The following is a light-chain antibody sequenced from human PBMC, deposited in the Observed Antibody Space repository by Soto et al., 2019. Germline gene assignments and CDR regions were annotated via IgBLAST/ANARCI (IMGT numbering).Light chain of an antibody. CDR3: QQLYSFPLT. J-gene: IGKJ4*01. V-gene: IGKV1-39*01. Sequence: DIQMTQSPSSLSASVGDRVTITCRASQSISSYLNWYQQKPGKAPKLLIYAASSLQSGVPSRFSGSGSGTEFTLTISSLQPEDFATYYCQQLYSFPLTFGGGTKVEIK. CDR2: AAS. CDR1: QSISSY.